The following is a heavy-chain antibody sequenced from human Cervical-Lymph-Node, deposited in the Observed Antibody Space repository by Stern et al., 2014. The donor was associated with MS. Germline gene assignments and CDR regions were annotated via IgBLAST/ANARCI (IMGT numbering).Heavy chain of an antibody. Sequence: VQLVESGAEVKKPGSSVKVSCKTSGDNFINHAFTWVRQAPGQGLEWMGGIIPMYGAPNYAQKLPGRVTITADASTNTVYMELSSLRSEDTAMFYCARSVRHYYDSSGYPDALDMWGQGTMVIVSS. J-gene: IGHJ3*02. D-gene: IGHD3-22*01. CDR1: GDNFINHA. CDR2: IIPMYGAP. CDR3: ARSVRHYYDSSGYPDALDM. V-gene: IGHV1-69*01.